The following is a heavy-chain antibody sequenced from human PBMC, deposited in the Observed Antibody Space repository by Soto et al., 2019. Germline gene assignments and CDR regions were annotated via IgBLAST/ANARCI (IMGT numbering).Heavy chain of an antibody. D-gene: IGHD3-10*01. CDR1: GYTFTGYY. V-gene: IGHV1-2*04. CDR2: INPNSGGT. CDR3: AREEYYYGSPTPAGFDP. Sequence: AASVKVSCKASGYTFTGYYMHWVRQAPGQGLEWMGWINPNSGGTNYAQKFQGWVTMTRDTSISTAYMELSRLRSDDTAVYYCAREEYYYGSPTPAGFDPWGQGTPVTVSS. J-gene: IGHJ5*02.